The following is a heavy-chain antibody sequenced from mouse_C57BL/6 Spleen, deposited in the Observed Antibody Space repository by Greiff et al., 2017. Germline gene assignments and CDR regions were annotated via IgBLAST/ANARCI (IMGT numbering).Heavy chain of an antibody. CDR1: GYTFTSYW. D-gene: IGHD2-4*01. J-gene: IGHJ4*01. Sequence: QVHLQQPGTELVKPGASVKLSCKASGYTFTSYWMHWVKQRPGQGLEWIGNINPSNGGTNYNEKFKSKATLTVDKSSSTAYMQLSSLTSEDSAVYYGPRRKWYYDYVRYYAMDFWGQGTSVTVSS. CDR3: PRRKWYYDYVRYYAMDF. CDR2: INPSNGGT. V-gene: IGHV1-53*01.